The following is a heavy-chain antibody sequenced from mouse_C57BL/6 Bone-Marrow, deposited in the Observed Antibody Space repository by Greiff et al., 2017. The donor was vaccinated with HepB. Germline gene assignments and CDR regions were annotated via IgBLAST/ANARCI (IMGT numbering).Heavy chain of an antibody. CDR2: ISYDGSN. J-gene: IGHJ3*01. Sequence: ESGPGLVKPSQSLSLTCSVTGYSITSGYYWNWIRQFPGNTLEWMGYISYDGSNNYNPSLKNRISITRDPSKNQFFLKLNSVTTEDTATYYCASEGYYYGSSYSAAWFAYWGQGTLVTVSA. V-gene: IGHV3-6*01. D-gene: IGHD1-1*01. CDR3: ASEGYYYGSSYSAAWFAY. CDR1: GYSITSGYY.